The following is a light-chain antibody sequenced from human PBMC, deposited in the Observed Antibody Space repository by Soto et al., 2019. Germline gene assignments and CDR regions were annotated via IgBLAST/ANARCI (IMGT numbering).Light chain of an antibody. V-gene: IGKV1-5*01. CDR3: QQYKSYAPT. J-gene: IGKJ1*01. CDR1: RSVSTS. CDR2: DAS. Sequence: VELTQSPSILSASVGDSVTITCRASRSVSTSLAWYQKKPGKAPKLLIFDASSLESGVPSRFSGSGSGTELTLTISGLQPDDFATYFCQQYKSYAPTFGQGTKVDIK.